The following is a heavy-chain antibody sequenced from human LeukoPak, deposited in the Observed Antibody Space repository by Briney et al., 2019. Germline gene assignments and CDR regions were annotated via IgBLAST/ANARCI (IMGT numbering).Heavy chain of an antibody. Sequence: PSETLSLTCTVSGGSISSGSYFWGWIRQPPGKGLEWIGNIFYSGTTYYNPSLKSRVTLSVDTSKNQFSLKLSSVTAADTAVYYCASLAADCSGGSCFNWFDPWGQGTLVTVSS. J-gene: IGHJ5*02. D-gene: IGHD2-15*01. CDR3: ASLAADCSGGSCFNWFDP. CDR1: GGSISSGSYF. CDR2: IFYSGTT. V-gene: IGHV4-39*01.